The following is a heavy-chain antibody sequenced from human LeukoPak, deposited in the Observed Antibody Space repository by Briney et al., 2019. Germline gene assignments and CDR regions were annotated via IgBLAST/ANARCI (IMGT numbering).Heavy chain of an antibody. D-gene: IGHD1-26*01. Sequence: SETLSLTCGVSGGSISSGDYSWRWLRQPPGKGLEWIGYIYYSGSTYYNPSLKSRVTISVNASKNQFSLKLSSVTAADTAVYYCARAEVGSTLKYYYYYMDVWGKGTTVTVSS. CDR1: GGSISSGDYS. V-gene: IGHV4-30-4*07. CDR3: ARAEVGSTLKYYYYYMDV. J-gene: IGHJ6*03. CDR2: IYYSGST.